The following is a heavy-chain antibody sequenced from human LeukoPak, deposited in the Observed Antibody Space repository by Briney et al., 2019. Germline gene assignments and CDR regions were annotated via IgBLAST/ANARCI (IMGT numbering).Heavy chain of an antibody. CDR1: GFTFSDYY. CDR3: ARLWFGELALDY. CDR2: ISSDNSTA. J-gene: IGHJ4*02. V-gene: IGHV3-11*01. Sequence: GGSLRLSCAVSGFTFSDYYMSWIRQAPGKGLEWVSYISSDNSTAYYADSVKGRFTVSRDNAKDSLYLQMNSLRAEDTAVYYCARLWFGELALDYWGQGTLVTVSS. D-gene: IGHD3-10*01.